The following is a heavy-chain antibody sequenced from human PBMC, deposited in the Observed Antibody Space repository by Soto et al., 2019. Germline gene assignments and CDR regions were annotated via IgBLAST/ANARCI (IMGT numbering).Heavy chain of an antibody. J-gene: IGHJ5*02. D-gene: IGHD2-8*01. CDR2: IIPIFGTA. Sequence: QVQLVQSGAEVKKPGSSVKVSCKASGGTFSSYAISWVRQAPGQGLEWMGGIIPIFGTANYAQKFQGRVTITADESTSTAYMELSSLRSEDTAVYYCARDGGYCTNGVCNRNWFDPWGQGTLVTVSS. CDR1: GGTFSSYA. CDR3: ARDGGYCTNGVCNRNWFDP. V-gene: IGHV1-69*01.